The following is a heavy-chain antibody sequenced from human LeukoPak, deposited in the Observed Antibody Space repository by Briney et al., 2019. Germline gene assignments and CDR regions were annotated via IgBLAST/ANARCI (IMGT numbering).Heavy chain of an antibody. Sequence: GGSLRLSCAASGFTFSTYAMSWVRQSPGRRLEWVAAISGSNPGTYHADSVKGRFTISRDNSKNTLHLQMRSLRAEDSAIYYRAKASLGHCTGAFCYHFDSWGQGTLVTVSS. D-gene: IGHD2-8*02. CDR1: GFTFSTYA. CDR2: ISGSNPGT. CDR3: AKASLGHCTGAFCYHFDS. V-gene: IGHV3-23*01. J-gene: IGHJ4*02.